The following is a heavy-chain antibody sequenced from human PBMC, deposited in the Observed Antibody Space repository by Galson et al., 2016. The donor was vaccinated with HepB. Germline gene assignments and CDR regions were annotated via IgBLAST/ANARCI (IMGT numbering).Heavy chain of an antibody. J-gene: IGHJ4*02. V-gene: IGHV3-21*01. CDR2: ISSTSIYI. CDR3: ARETPPLGPHIDY. CDR1: GFTFSSYS. D-gene: IGHD3-16*02. Sequence: SLRLSCAASGFTFSSYSMNWVRQAPGKGLEWVSSISSTSIYIDCADSVKGRFTISRDNAKNSLYLQMNSLRAEDTAVYYCARETPPLGPHIDYWGQGTLVTVSS.